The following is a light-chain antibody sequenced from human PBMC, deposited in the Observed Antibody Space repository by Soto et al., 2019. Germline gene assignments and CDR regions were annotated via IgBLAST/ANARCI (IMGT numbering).Light chain of an antibody. CDR1: QSVGSN. V-gene: IGKV3-15*01. CDR3: QQYTKWPR. J-gene: IGKJ3*01. Sequence: EIVMTQSPATLSVSPGERATLSCRASQSVGSNLAWYQQKPGQAPRLLIYGASTRANGIPARFSGTGSGTEFTLTISSLQSEDFALYYCQQYTKWPRFGPGTKVDMK. CDR2: GAS.